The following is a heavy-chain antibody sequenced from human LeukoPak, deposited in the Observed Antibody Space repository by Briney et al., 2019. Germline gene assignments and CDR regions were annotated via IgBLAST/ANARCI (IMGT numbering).Heavy chain of an antibody. J-gene: IGHJ4*02. D-gene: IGHD3-3*01. V-gene: IGHV3-23*01. CDR3: AKAWGYDFWSGYPGLGY. Sequence: GGSLRLSCAASGFTFSSYAMSWVRQAPGKGLEWVSAISGSGGSTYYADSVKGRFTISRDNSKNTLYLQMNSLRAEDAAVYYCAKAWGYDFWSGYPGLGYWGQGTLVTVSS. CDR1: GFTFSSYA. CDR2: ISGSGGST.